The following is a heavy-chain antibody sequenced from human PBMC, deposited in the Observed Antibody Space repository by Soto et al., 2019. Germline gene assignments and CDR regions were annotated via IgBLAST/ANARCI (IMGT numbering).Heavy chain of an antibody. Sequence: QVQLQESGPGLVKASETLSLTCTVSRDSVTSVNNYWSWISQPPGKGLEWIGYVSYEGSVNYEPSLKSRLTISLYAPTNQFSLNLTSVTAADTALDLRAMGTAWPNNFFDAWGQGIRVIVSS. D-gene: IGHD1-20*01. CDR3: AMGTAWPNNFFDA. J-gene: IGHJ5*02. CDR1: RDSVTSVNNY. V-gene: IGHV4-61*01. CDR2: VSYEGSV.